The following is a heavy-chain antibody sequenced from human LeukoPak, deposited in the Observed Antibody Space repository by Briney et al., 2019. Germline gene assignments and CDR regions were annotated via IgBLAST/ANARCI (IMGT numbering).Heavy chain of an antibody. CDR3: LGTTDY. V-gene: IGHV3-23*01. Sequence: GGSLRLSCAASGLTFSNYAMSWVRQAPGKGLEWVSAISTSGGSTFYADSVKGRFTISRDNSKNTLYLQMNSLRAEDTAEYYCLGTTDYWGQGTLVTVSS. J-gene: IGHJ4*02. CDR2: ISTSGGST. CDR1: GLTFSNYA. D-gene: IGHD7-27*01.